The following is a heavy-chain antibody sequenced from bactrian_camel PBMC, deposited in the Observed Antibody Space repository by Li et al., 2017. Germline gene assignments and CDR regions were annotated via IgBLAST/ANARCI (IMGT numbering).Heavy chain of an antibody. D-gene: IGHD5*01. CDR3: APYQFGLSAARADFHY. CDR1: GFTLSDNY. CDR2: IHSTSSRL. J-gene: IGHJ6*01. Sequence: HVQLVESGGGLVRPGGSLRLSCVASGFTLSDNYMSWVRQAPGKGLEWVSSIHSTSSRLDYADSVKGRFTISRDNAKNTLYLQLNVLKSEDTARYYCAPYQFGLSAARADFHYWGQGTQVTVS. V-gene: IGHV3-2*01.